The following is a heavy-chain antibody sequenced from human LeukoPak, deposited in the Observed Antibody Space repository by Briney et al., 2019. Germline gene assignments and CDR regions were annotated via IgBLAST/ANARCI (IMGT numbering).Heavy chain of an antibody. J-gene: IGHJ4*02. CDR3: AKDPDGSGYYNYVRYFDH. CDR2: INGGGGTT. V-gene: IGHV3-23*01. CDR1: GLSFSSYA. D-gene: IGHD3-16*01. Sequence: PGGSLRLSCAASGLSFSSYAMTWVRQAPGKGLEWVSGINGGGGTTNYADSVKGRFTISRDNSKNTLYLQMNSLRAEDTAVYYCAKDPDGSGYYNYVRYFDHWGQGTLVAVSS.